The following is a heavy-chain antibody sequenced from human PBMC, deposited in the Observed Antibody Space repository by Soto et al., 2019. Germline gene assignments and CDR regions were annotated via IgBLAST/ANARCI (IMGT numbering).Heavy chain of an antibody. V-gene: IGHV1-69*06. J-gene: IGHJ4*02. CDR1: GGTFSNYV. CDR3: ARDMTRTVVPYFDF. D-gene: IGHD1-7*01. Sequence: QVQLVQSGAEVKKPGSSVKVSCTASGGTFSNYVVNWVRQAPGQGLEWMGRIIPISGAANYAQKFQGRVTITADTSTSTSYMELSSLRSEDTAVYYCARDMTRTVVPYFDFWGQGTLVTVSS. CDR2: IIPISGAA.